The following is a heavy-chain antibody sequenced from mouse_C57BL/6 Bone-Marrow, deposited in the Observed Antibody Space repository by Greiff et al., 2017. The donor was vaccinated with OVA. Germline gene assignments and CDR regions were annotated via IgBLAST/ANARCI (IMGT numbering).Heavy chain of an antibody. CDR1: GYTFTSYW. D-gene: IGHD3-3*01. J-gene: IGHJ4*01. CDR2: IDPSDSYT. V-gene: IGHV1-69*01. CDR3: AREGQGAMDY. Sequence: VQLQQPGAELVMPGASVKLSCKASGYTFTSYWMHWVKQRPGQGLEWIGEIDPSDSYTNYNQKFQGKSTLTVDKSSSTAYMQLSSLTSEDSAVYYCAREGQGAMDYWGQGTSVTVSS.